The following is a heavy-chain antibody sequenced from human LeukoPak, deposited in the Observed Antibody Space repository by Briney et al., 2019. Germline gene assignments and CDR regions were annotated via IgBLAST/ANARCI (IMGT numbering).Heavy chain of an antibody. V-gene: IGHV4-59*01. CDR2: IYYSGST. D-gene: IGHD2-2*01. Sequence: PSETLSLTCTVSGGSISSYYWSWIRQPPGKGLEWIGYIYYSGSTNYNPSLKSRVTISVDTSKNQFSLKLSSVTAADTAVYYCARGSSSTSHLHLRYYMDVWGKGTTVTVSS. CDR3: ARGSSSTSHLHLRYYMDV. CDR1: GGSISSYY. J-gene: IGHJ6*03.